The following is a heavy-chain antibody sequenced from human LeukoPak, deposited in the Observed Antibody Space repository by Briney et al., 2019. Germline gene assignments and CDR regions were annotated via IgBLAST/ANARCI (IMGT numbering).Heavy chain of an antibody. CDR1: GFTFSTYT. V-gene: IGHV3-30-3*01. D-gene: IGHD3-9*01. Sequence: GGSLRLSCAASGFTFSTYTIHWVRQAPGKGLEWVAVISNDGHFKYYADSVEGRFTISRDNSKSTLFPQMNSLTIEDTAVYYCARETRLPHNDILINRRAFDIWGQGTILTVSS. CDR3: ARETRLPHNDILINRRAFDI. J-gene: IGHJ3*02. CDR2: ISNDGHFK.